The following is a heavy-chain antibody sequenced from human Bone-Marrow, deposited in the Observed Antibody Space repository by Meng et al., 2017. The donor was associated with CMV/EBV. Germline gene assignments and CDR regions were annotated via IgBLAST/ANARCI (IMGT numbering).Heavy chain of an antibody. CDR1: GFIFSNYA. CDR2: ISGGGDTS. J-gene: IGHJ4*02. V-gene: IGHV3-23*01. CDR3: AKDLIAAAGAPFPVDY. Sequence: GFIFSNYAIGWVRQVPGKGLGWVSTISGGGDTSYYADSVKGRFTISRDNSRSTLYLHMSSLRAEDTAVYYCAKDLIAAAGAPFPVDYWGQGTLVTVSS. D-gene: IGHD6-13*01.